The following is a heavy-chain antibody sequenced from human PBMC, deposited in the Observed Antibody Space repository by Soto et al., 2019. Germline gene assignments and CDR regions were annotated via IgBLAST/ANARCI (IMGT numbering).Heavy chain of an antibody. CDR1: GGTFNTFA. CDR2: IVPILGPA. J-gene: IGHJ4*02. CDR3: ARAAKSDFDS. V-gene: IGHV1-69*06. Sequence: QVQLVQSGAEVKKPGSSVNVSCKASGGTFNTFAISWVRQAPGQGLEYLGGIVPILGPAFYAQRFQGRVTITADKSTNTAYLELTSLSSEDTAVYSCARAAKSDFDSWGQGTQVTVSS.